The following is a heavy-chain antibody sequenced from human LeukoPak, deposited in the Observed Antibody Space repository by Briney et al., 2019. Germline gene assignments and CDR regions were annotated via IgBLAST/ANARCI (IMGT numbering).Heavy chain of an antibody. D-gene: IGHD1-26*01. CDR2: INAGNGNT. V-gene: IGHV1-3*01. CDR1: GYTFTSYG. J-gene: IGHJ4*02. CDR3: ARGGRASLGY. Sequence: ASVKVSCKASGYTFTSYGISWVRQAPGQGLEWMGWINAGNGNTKYSQKFQGRVTITRDTSASTAYMELSSLRSEDTAVYYCARGGRASLGYWGQGTLVTVSS.